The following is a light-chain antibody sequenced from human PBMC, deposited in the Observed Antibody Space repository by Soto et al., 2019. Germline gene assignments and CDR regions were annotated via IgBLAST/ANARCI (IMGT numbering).Light chain of an antibody. Sequence: EIVMTQSPATLYVSPGERATLSCSASQSVSSNLAWYQQKPGQAPRLLIYGASTRATGIPARFSGSGSGKEFTLTISSLQSEDFAVYYCQQYNNWPPWTVGPVTKVEIK. J-gene: IGKJ1*01. V-gene: IGKV3-15*01. CDR2: GAS. CDR3: QQYNNWPPWT. CDR1: QSVSSN.